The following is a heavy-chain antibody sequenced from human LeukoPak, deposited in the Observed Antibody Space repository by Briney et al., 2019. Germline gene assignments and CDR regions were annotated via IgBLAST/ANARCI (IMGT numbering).Heavy chain of an antibody. J-gene: IGHJ6*02. Sequence: ASVKVSCKASGYTFTGFYIHWVRQAPGQGLEWMGRINPNSGGTNYAQKFQGWVTMTRDTSISTAYMELSRLRSDDTAVYYCARDLLGSSSGMDVWGQGTTVTVSS. CDR1: GYTFTGFY. V-gene: IGHV1-2*04. D-gene: IGHD6-13*01. CDR2: INPNSGGT. CDR3: ARDLLGSSSGMDV.